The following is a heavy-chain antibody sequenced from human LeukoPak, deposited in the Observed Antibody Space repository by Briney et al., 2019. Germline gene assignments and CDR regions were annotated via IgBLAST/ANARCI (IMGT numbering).Heavy chain of an antibody. CDR3: ARQVVVTAIPTYGMDV. CDR2: ISHDGSNK. Sequence: GRSLRLSCAASGFTFSSYGMHWVRQAPGKGLEWVAVISHDGSNKYYADSVKGRFTISRDNSKNTLYLQMNSLRAEDTAVYYCARQVVVTAIPTYGMDVWGQGTTVTVSS. J-gene: IGHJ6*02. D-gene: IGHD2-21*02. CDR1: GFTFSSYG. V-gene: IGHV3-30*03.